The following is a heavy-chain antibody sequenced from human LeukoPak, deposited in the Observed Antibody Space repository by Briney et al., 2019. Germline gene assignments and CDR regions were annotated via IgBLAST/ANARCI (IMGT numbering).Heavy chain of an antibody. Sequence: PSETLSLTCTVSGGSISSSHYYWGWIRQTPGKGLEWIGTIYYSGITYYNPSLESRATISEDTSKTQFSLTLRSVTAADTAVYYCARQISDYYYYYIDVWGKGTTVTVSS. J-gene: IGHJ6*03. CDR2: IYYSGIT. CDR3: ARQISDYYYYYIDV. V-gene: IGHV4-39*01. CDR1: GGSISSSHYY. D-gene: IGHD3-10*01.